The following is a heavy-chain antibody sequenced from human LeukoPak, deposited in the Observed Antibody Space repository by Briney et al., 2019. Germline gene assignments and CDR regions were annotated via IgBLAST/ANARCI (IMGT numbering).Heavy chain of an antibody. Sequence: TGGSLILSCAAYGFTVSSFPMVWVRQAPGKGLEWVAAMCGGGTTYSAGSFKGRFTISRDVSRNTLYLQMNSLRAEDTAIYYCAKREWDFGGAFDIWGQGTMVTVSS. CDR2: MCGGGTT. J-gene: IGHJ3*02. CDR1: GFTVSSFP. D-gene: IGHD1-26*01. V-gene: IGHV3-23*01. CDR3: AKREWDFGGAFDI.